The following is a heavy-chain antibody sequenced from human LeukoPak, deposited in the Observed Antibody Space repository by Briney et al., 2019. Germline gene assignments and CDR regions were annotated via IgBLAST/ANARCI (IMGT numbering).Heavy chain of an antibody. V-gene: IGHV3-7*01. J-gene: IGHJ6*03. Sequence: GGSLRLSCAASGFTFSSYAMSWVRQAPGKGLEWVANIKQDGSEKYYVDSVKGRFTISRDNAKNSLYLQMNSLRAEDTAVYYCARVNVVVVPAAIPDYYYMDVWGKGTTVTVSS. CDR2: IKQDGSEK. CDR3: ARVNVVVVPAAIPDYYYMDV. CDR1: GFTFSSYA. D-gene: IGHD2-2*01.